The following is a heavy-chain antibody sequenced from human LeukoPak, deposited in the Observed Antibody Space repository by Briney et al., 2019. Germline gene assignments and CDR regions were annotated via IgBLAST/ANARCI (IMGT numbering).Heavy chain of an antibody. CDR2: IHNSGRT. CDR1: GGSVSSYY. Sequence: SETLSLTCSVSGGSVSSYYWSWIRQSPGKGLEWIGYIHNSGRTNYNPSLKSRVTGFVDTSKNQFSLKLNSVTAADTAVYYCARQPPNYYGSGSYSYGVDYWGQGTLVTVSS. CDR3: ARQPPNYYGSGSYSYGVDY. J-gene: IGHJ4*02. V-gene: IGHV4-59*08. D-gene: IGHD3-10*01.